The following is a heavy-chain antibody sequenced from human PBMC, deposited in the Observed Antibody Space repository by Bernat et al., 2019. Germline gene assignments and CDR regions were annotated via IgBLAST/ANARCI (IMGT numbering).Heavy chain of an antibody. D-gene: IGHD3-16*01. CDR3: ARDLAETLITPWFDY. Sequence: QVQLVESGGGVVQPGRSLRLSCAASGFTFSSYAMHWVRQAPGKGLEWVAVISYDGSNKYYADSVKGRFTISRDNSKNTLYLQMNSLRAEDTAVYYCARDLAETLITPWFDYWGQGTLVTVSS. J-gene: IGHJ4*02. V-gene: IGHV3-30*01. CDR2: ISYDGSNK. CDR1: GFTFSSYA.